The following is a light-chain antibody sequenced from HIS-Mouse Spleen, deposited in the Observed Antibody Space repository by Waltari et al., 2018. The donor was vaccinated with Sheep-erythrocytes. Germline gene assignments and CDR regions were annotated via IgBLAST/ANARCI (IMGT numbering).Light chain of an antibody. Sequence: AIRMTQSPSSLSASTGDRVTITCRASQGISSYLAWYQQKPGKAPKLLIYAASTVQSGVPSRFSGSESGTDFTLTLSCLQSEDFATYYCQQYYSYTYTFGQGTKLEIK. CDR1: QGISSY. J-gene: IGKJ2*01. CDR2: AAS. V-gene: IGKV1-8*01. CDR3: QQYYSYTYT.